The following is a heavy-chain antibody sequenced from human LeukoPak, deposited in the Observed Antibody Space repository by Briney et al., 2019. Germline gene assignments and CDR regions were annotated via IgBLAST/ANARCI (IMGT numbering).Heavy chain of an antibody. D-gene: IGHD3-10*01. J-gene: IGHJ4*02. Sequence: SETLSLTCAVYGGSFSGYYWSWIRQPPGKGLEWIGKINHSGSTNYNPSLKSRVTISVDTSKNQFSLKLSSVTAADTAVYYCARGAYYYGSGSYPPDYWGQGTLVTVSS. V-gene: IGHV4-34*01. CDR3: ARGAYYYGSGSYPPDY. CDR2: INHSGST. CDR1: GGSFSGYY.